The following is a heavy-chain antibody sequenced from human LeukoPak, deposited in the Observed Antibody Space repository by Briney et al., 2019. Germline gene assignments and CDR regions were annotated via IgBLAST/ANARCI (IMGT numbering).Heavy chain of an antibody. CDR3: ARAIQLWSLSYYYYMDV. CDR2: IYYSGST. V-gene: IGHV4-39*07. CDR1: GGSISSSSYY. D-gene: IGHD5-18*01. Sequence: KASETLSLTCTVSGGSISSSSYYWGWIRQPPGKGLEWIGSIYYSGSTYYNPSLKSRVTISVDTSKNQFSLKLSSVTAADTAVYYCARAIQLWSLSYYYYMDVWGKGTTVTVSS. J-gene: IGHJ6*03.